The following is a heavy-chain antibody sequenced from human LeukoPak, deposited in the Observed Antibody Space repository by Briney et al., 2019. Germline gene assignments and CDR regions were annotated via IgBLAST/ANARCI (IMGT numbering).Heavy chain of an antibody. D-gene: IGHD5-24*01. Sequence: GGSLRLSCAASGFTFSIYAMTWVRQAPGKGLEWVSSVSGSGSSTYYADSVKGRFTVSRDDSKNTLYLQMHSLRAEDTAVYYCAKDQRDDGLYDIDYWGQGTLVIVSS. J-gene: IGHJ4*02. CDR3: AKDQRDDGLYDIDY. CDR1: GFTFSIYA. V-gene: IGHV3-23*01. CDR2: VSGSGSST.